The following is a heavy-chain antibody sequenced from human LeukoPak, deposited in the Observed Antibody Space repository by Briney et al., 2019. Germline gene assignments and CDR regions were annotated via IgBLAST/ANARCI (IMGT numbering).Heavy chain of an antibody. Sequence: PSETLSLTCIVSGGCISSYYWSWIRQPPGKGLEWIGYIYYSGSTNYNPSLKSRVTISVDTSKNQFSLKLSAVTAADTAVYYCATRYAFNQGYMDVWGKGTTVTVSS. CDR1: GGCISSYY. J-gene: IGHJ6*03. V-gene: IGHV4-59*01. D-gene: IGHD3-9*01. CDR3: ATRYAFNQGYMDV. CDR2: IYYSGST.